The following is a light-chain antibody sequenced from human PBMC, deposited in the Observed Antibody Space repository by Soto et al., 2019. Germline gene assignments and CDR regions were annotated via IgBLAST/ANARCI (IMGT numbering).Light chain of an antibody. J-gene: IGLJ1*01. CDR3: YSYGGSNTYV. Sequence: QSALTQPASVSGSPGQSITISCTGTSSEVGSYNLVSWYQQHPGKAPKLMISAGNKRPSGVSNRFSGSKSGNTASLTISGLQAEDEADYYCYSYGGSNTYVFGTGTKLTVL. CDR2: AGN. V-gene: IGLV2-23*01. CDR1: SSEVGSYNL.